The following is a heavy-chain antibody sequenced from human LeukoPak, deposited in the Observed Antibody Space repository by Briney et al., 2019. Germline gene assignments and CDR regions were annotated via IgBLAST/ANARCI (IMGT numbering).Heavy chain of an antibody. Sequence: PGRFLRLSCAASGFTFSTYGMHWVRQAPGKGLEWVAVISYDGSNEYYADSVKGRFTISRDNSKNTLYLQMSSLRAEDTAVYYCAKEFNRGLPDYWGQGTLVTVPS. D-gene: IGHD2-21*01. CDR1: GFTFSTYG. CDR3: AKEFNRGLPDY. J-gene: IGHJ4*02. CDR2: ISYDGSNE. V-gene: IGHV3-30*18.